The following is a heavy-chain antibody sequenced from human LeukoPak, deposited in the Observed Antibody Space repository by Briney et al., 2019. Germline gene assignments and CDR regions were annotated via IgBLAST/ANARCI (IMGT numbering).Heavy chain of an antibody. CDR3: TTRLGGLFLDDAFDI. CDR2: IKSKTDGGTT. V-gene: IGHV3-15*01. J-gene: IGHJ3*02. D-gene: IGHD3/OR15-3a*01. CDR1: GFTFSNAW. Sequence: GGSLRLSCAASGFTFSNAWMSWVRQAPGKGLEWVGRIKSKTDGGTTDYAAPVKGRFTISRDDSKNPMYLQMNSLKTEDTAVYYCTTRLGGLFLDDAFDIWGQGTMVTVSS.